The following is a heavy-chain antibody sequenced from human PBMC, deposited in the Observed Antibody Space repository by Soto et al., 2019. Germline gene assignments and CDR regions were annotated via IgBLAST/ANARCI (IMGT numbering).Heavy chain of an antibody. D-gene: IGHD4-4*01. CDR1: GFTFSSYA. V-gene: IGHV3-23*01. Sequence: GGSLRLSCAASGFTFSSYAMSWVRQAPGKGLEWVSAISGSGGSTYYADSVKGRFTISRDNSKNTLYLQMNSLRAEDTAVYYCAKRYYSNYDPLVLDVWGQGTTVTVSS. J-gene: IGHJ6*02. CDR3: AKRYYSNYDPLVLDV. CDR2: ISGSGGST.